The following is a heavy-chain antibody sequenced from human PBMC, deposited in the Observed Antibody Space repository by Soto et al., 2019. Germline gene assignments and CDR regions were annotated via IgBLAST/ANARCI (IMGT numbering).Heavy chain of an antibody. V-gene: IGHV1-8*01. CDR3: FSKTGGQITWCGVASAPYAMDG. J-gene: IGHJ6*02. Sequence: GASVKVSCKASGYTFTSYDINWVRQATGQGLEWMGWMNPNSGNTGYAQKFQGRVTMTRNTSISTAYMELSSLRSEDTAVYYCFSKTGGQITWCGVASAPYAMDGWGQGTTVTVAS. CDR2: MNPNSGNT. CDR1: GYTFTSYD. D-gene: IGHD2-8*02.